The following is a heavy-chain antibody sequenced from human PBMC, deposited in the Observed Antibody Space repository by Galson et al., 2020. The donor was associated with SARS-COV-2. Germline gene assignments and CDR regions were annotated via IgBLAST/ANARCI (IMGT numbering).Heavy chain of an antibody. CDR3: ARDPGIGYSGYGARVAVDI. CDR2: ISSSSTYI. V-gene: IGHV3-21*01. J-gene: IGHJ3*02. Sequence: GESLKISCAASGFTFSSYNMNWVRQAPGKALEWVSSISSSSTYIYYAVSVKGRFTISRDDAKNSLYLQMNSLRAEDTAVYYCARDPGIGYSGYGARVAVDIWGQGTVVTVSS. CDR1: GFTFSSYN. D-gene: IGHD5-12*01.